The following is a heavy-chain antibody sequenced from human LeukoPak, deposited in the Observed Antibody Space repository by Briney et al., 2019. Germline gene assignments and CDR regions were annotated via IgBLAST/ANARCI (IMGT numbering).Heavy chain of an antibody. V-gene: IGHV1-8*01. D-gene: IGHD7-27*01. CDR1: GYTFTTYD. CDR3: ARGPLGILTSFYYYYGMDV. Sequence: ASVKVSCKTSGYTFTTYDINWVRQATGQGLEWLGWMSPNNGDTGYAQKFQGRVTMTRDTSTNAAYMELSSLRSEDTAVYYCARGPLGILTSFYYYYGMDVWGQGTTVTVSS. J-gene: IGHJ6*02. CDR2: MSPNNGDT.